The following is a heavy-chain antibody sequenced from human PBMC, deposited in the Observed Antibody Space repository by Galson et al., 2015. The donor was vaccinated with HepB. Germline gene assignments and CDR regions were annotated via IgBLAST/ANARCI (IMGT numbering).Heavy chain of an antibody. V-gene: IGHV3-23*01. CDR3: AKHFTSATYSGFDY. J-gene: IGHJ4*02. Sequence: SLRLSCAVPRFIFNSYGMSWVRQAPGKGLQWVSGISGAGTGTYYADSVRGRFTVSRDNSENTLYLQMNSLRVEDTAVYFCAKHFTSATYSGFDYWGQGTLVTVSS. CDR2: ISGAGTGT. D-gene: IGHD3-10*01. CDR1: RFIFNSYG.